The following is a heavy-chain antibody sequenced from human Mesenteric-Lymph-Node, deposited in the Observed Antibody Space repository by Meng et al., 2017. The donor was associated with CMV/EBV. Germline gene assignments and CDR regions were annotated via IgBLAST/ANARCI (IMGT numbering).Heavy chain of an antibody. CDR3: ARVDYDSSGYYAYFDY. V-gene: IGHV3-7*01. D-gene: IGHD3-22*01. J-gene: IGHJ4*02. Sequence: GGSLRLSCAASGFTFSSYWMSWVRQALGKGLEWVANIKQDGSEKYYVDSVKGRFTISRDNAKNSLYLQMNSLRAEDTAVYYCARVDYDSSGYYAYFDYWGQGTLVTVSS. CDR1: GFTFSSYW. CDR2: IKQDGSEK.